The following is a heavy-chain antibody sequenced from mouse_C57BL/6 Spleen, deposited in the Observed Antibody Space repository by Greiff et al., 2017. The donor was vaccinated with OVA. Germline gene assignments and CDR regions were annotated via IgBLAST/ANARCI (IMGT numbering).Heavy chain of an antibody. CDR2: IDPSDSYT. CDR1: GYTFTSYW. V-gene: IGHV1-69*01. Sequence: QVHVKQPGAELVMPGASVKLSCKASGYTFTSYWMHWVKQRPGQGLEWIGEIDPSDSYTNYNQKFKGKSTLTVDKSSSTAYMQLSSLTSEDSAVYYCARVEDFLGTFDYWGQGTTLTVSS. J-gene: IGHJ2*01. CDR3: ARVEDFLGTFDY.